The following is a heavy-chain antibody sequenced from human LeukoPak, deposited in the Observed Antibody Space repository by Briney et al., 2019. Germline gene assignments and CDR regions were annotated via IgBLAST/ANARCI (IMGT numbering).Heavy chain of an antibody. CDR3: AKDGRGAYPCTHGFDV. CDR1: GFTFSSYA. D-gene: IGHD1-1*01. J-gene: IGHJ3*01. Sequence: GGSLRLSCAASGFTFSSYAMSWVRQAPGKGLEWVSGISGSAGSTTYGDSVKGRFTISRDNSKKTLYLQMNSLRAGDTAVYYCAKDGRGAYPCTHGFDVWGQGTMVTVSS. V-gene: IGHV3-23*01. CDR2: ISGSAGST.